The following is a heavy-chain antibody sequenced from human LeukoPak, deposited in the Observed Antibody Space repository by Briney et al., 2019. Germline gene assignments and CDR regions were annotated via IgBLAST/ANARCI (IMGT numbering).Heavy chain of an antibody. D-gene: IGHD3-10*01. J-gene: IGHJ4*02. CDR2: LSPNNGDT. Sequence: ASVKVSCKPSGYTFSDSYIHWVRQAPGVGLQWMGWLSPNNGDTNYAEDCQGRVTMTRDTSIRTAYMELTRLTLNGTAVYYCVRSPIGASAYWGRGTLVTVSS. CDR1: GYTFSDSY. CDR3: VRSPIGASAY. V-gene: IGHV1-2*02.